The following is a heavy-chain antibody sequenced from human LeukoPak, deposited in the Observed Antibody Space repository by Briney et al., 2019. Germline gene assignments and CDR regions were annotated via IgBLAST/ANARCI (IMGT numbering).Heavy chain of an antibody. J-gene: IGHJ6*02. CDR2: MNPNSGNT. Sequence: ASVKVSCKASGYTFTSYDINWVRQATGQGLEGMGWMNPNSGNTGYAQKFQGRVTMTRNASISTAYMELSSLRSEDTAVYYCARGLSHTAMANYYYGMDVWGQGTTVTVSS. CDR1: GYTFTSYD. CDR3: ARGLSHTAMANYYYGMDV. D-gene: IGHD5-18*01. V-gene: IGHV1-8*01.